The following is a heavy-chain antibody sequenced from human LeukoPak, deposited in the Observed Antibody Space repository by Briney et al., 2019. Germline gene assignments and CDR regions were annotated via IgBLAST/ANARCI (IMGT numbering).Heavy chain of an antibody. V-gene: IGHV3-7*01. D-gene: IGHD3-22*01. CDR1: GFSFSSYW. J-gene: IGHJ4*02. CDR2: IKPDGSEK. CDR3: ARYKYYASSGHLY. Sequence: PGGSLRLSCAASGFSFSSYWMTWVRQAPGKGLEWVANIKPDGSEKKYVDSVKGRFTISRDNAKNSLYLQMDSLSAEDTAVYYCARYKYYASSGHLYWGQGTLVTVSS.